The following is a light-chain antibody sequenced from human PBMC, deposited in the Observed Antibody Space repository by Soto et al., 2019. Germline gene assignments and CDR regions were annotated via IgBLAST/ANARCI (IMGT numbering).Light chain of an antibody. CDR1: SSNIGSNY. CDR2: RNN. Sequence: QSVLTQPPSASGTPGQRVTISCSGSSSNIGSNYVYWYQQLPGTAPKLLIYRNNQRPSGVPDRFSGSKPGTSASLAISGLRSEDEADYYCAAWDDSLSGLVLFGGGTKLTVL. V-gene: IGLV1-47*01. CDR3: AAWDDSLSGLVL. J-gene: IGLJ2*01.